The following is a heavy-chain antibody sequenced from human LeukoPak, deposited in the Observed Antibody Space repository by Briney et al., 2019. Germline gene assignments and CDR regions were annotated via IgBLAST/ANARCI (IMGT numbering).Heavy chain of an antibody. CDR3: ARDCSSTSCYMNYYYGMDV. D-gene: IGHD2-2*02. CDR2: ISAYNGNT. Sequence: ASVKVSCKASGYTFTSYGISWVRQAPGQGLEWMGWISAYNGNTNYAQKLQGRVTMTTDTSTSTAYMELRSLRSDDTAVCYCARDCSSTSCYMNYYYGMDVWGQGTTVTVSS. J-gene: IGHJ6*02. CDR1: GYTFTSYG. V-gene: IGHV1-18*01.